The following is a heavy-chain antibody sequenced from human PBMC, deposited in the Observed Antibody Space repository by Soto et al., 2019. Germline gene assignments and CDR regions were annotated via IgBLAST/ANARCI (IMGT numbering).Heavy chain of an antibody. Sequence: GGSLRLSCAASGFTFSSYGMHWVRQAPGKGLEWVAVIWYDGSNKYYADSVKGRFTISRDNSKNTLYLQMSSLRAEDTAIYFCARVGSGSNSDYWGQGTLVTVSS. CDR1: GFTFSSYG. CDR2: IWYDGSNK. V-gene: IGHV3-33*01. J-gene: IGHJ4*02. D-gene: IGHD1-26*01. CDR3: ARVGSGSNSDY.